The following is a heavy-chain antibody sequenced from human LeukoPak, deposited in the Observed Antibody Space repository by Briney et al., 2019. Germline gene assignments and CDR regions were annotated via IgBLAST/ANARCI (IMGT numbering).Heavy chain of an antibody. Sequence: SETLSLTCTVSGGSISSYYWRWIRQPPGKGLEWIGYIYTSGSTNYNPSLKSRVTISVDTSKNQFSLKLSSVTAADTAVYYCARQGRDYDFWSGYFYYYYYMDVWGKGTTVTVSS. V-gene: IGHV4-4*09. D-gene: IGHD3-3*01. CDR3: ARQGRDYDFWSGYFYYYYYMDV. CDR2: IYTSGST. CDR1: GGSISSYY. J-gene: IGHJ6*03.